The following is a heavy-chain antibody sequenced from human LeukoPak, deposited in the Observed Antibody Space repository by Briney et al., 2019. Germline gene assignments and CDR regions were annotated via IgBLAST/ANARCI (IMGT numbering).Heavy chain of an antibody. CDR3: ARRRGWSVDY. V-gene: IGHV4-39*01. J-gene: IGHJ4*02. D-gene: IGHD6-19*01. Sequence: SETLSLTCTISGGSISSSSYYWGWIRQPLGKGLEWIGSIYYSGSTYYNPSLKSRVTISVDTSKNQFSLKLSSVTAADTAVYYCARRRGWSVDYWGQGTLVTVSS. CDR2: IYYSGST. CDR1: GGSISSSSYY.